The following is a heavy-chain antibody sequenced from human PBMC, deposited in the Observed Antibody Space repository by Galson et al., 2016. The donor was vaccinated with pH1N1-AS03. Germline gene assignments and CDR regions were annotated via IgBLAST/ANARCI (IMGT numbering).Heavy chain of an antibody. D-gene: IGHD6-19*01. CDR2: IIGAGGVP. J-gene: IGHJ4*02. CDR1: GFTFSSYD. Sequence: SLRISCAASGFTFSSYDMSWVRQAPGKGLEWVASIIGAGGVPYYAGSVKCRFAVSRDTPENAVYLQLDRLRAEDTAVYYCAKDKEAVADRRGYFFDDWGQGTLVTVSS. CDR3: AKDKEAVADRRGYFFDD. V-gene: IGHV3-23*01.